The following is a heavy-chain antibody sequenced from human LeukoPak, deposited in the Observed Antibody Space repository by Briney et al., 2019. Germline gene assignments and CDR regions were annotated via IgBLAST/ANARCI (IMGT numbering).Heavy chain of an antibody. CDR2: ISSSSSYI. D-gene: IGHD3-22*01. Sequence: GGSLRLSCAASGFTFSSYSMNWVRQAPGKGLEWVSSISSSSSYIYYADSVKGRFTISGDNAKNSLYLQMNSLRAEDTAVYYCARVVGSYYDSSGYNDYWGQGTLVTVSS. V-gene: IGHV3-21*01. CDR3: ARVVGSYYDSSGYNDY. J-gene: IGHJ4*02. CDR1: GFTFSSYS.